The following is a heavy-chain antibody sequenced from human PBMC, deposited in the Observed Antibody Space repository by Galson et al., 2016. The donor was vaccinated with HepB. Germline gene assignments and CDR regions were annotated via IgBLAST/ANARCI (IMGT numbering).Heavy chain of an antibody. CDR3: FRGGRVQPTVDEYYYYHGMDV. D-gene: IGHD4-11*01. J-gene: IGHJ6*02. V-gene: IGHV3-11*03. CDR2: IRSGSSYT. CDR1: GFIFSDYC. Sequence: SLRLSCAASGFIFSDYCMNWIRQAPGKGLEWVSNIRSGSSYTDYADSVKGRFTISRDNARNSLYLKMNSLRVEDTAVYYCFRGGRVQPTVDEYYYYHGMDVWGQGTTVSVSS.